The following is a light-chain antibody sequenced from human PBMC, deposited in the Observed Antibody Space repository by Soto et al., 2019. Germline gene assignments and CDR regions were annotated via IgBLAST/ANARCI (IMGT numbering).Light chain of an antibody. CDR3: SSYTTDV. CDR1: SSDIGAFNY. Sequence: QSVLTQPASVSGSPGQSITISCTGSSSDIGAFNYVAWYQQHPGKAPKLIIHGVTNRPSGVSSRFSGSKSDYTASLTISGLQAEDEADYYCSSYTTDVFGTGTKLTVL. J-gene: IGLJ1*01. V-gene: IGLV2-14*01. CDR2: GVT.